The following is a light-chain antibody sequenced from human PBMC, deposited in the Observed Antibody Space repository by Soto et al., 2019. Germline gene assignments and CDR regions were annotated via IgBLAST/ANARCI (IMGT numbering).Light chain of an antibody. Sequence: QSVLTQPASVSGSPGQSITISCTGTSSDVGAYNYVSWYQQHPGKAPKLMIYEVSNRPSGVSSRFSGSKSGNTASLTISGLQAEDEADYYCSSYTSNIPFVFGTGTKV. CDR1: SSDVGAYNY. CDR2: EVS. CDR3: SSYTSNIPFV. V-gene: IGLV2-14*01. J-gene: IGLJ1*01.